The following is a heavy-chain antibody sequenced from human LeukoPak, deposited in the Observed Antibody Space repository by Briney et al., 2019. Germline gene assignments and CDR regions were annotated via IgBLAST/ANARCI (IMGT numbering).Heavy chain of an antibody. Sequence: ASVKVSCKASGYTFTSYDINWVRQATGQGLEWMGWMNPNSGGTNYAQKFQGRVAMTRDTSISTAYMELSRLRSDDTAVYYCARGGCSGGSCYPPRDPAPGPWGQGTLVTVSS. J-gene: IGHJ5*02. D-gene: IGHD2-15*01. CDR1: GYTFTSYD. CDR3: ARGGCSGGSCYPPRDPAPGP. V-gene: IGHV1-2*02. CDR2: MNPNSGGT.